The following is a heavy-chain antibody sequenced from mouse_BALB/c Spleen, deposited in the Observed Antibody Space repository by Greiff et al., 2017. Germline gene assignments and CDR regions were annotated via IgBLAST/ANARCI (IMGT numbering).Heavy chain of an antibody. Sequence: VQLQQSGAELVKPGASVKLSCTASGFNIKDTYMHWVKQRPEQGLEWIGRIDPANGNTKYDPKFQGKATITADTSSNTAYLQLSSLTSEDTAVYYCARDRDRYAMDYWGQGTSVTVSS. V-gene: IGHV14-3*02. CDR2: IDPANGNT. D-gene: IGHD3-3*01. CDR1: GFNIKDTY. J-gene: IGHJ4*01. CDR3: ARDRDRYAMDY.